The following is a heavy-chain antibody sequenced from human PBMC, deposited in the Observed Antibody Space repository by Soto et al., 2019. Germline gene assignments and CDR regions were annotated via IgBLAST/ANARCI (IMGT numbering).Heavy chain of an antibody. CDR2: MNPNSGNT. CDR1: GYTFTSYD. V-gene: IGHV1-8*01. J-gene: IGHJ6*03. CDR3: AINGDYGGIYFYYYCSMDV. Sequence: QVQLVQSGAEVKKPGASVKVSCKASGYTFTSYDINWVRQATGQGLEWMGWMNPNSGNTGYAQKFQVRVTMTRNTSISTAYMELGRLRSEDTAVYYCAINGDYGGIYFYYYCSMDVWGKGTTVTVSS. D-gene: IGHD4-17*01.